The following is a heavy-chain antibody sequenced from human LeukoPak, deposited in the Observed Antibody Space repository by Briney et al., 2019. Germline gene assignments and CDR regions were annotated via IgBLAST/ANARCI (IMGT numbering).Heavy chain of an antibody. J-gene: IGHJ4*02. V-gene: IGHV4-39*07. CDR1: GGSISSSSYY. CDR3: ARHLGCSSASCYYS. D-gene: IGHD2-2*01. CDR2: IYYGGST. Sequence: SETLSLTCIVSGGSISSSSYYWGWIRQPPGKGLEWIGTIYYGGSTYYNPSLKRRLTISVDTSRNQFSLKVSSVNAADTAVYYCARHLGCSSASCYYSWGQGTLVTVSS.